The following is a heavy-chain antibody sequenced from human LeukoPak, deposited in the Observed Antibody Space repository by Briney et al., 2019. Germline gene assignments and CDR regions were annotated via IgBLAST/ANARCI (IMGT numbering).Heavy chain of an antibody. CDR2: INPNSGGT. CDR1: GYTFTGYY. J-gene: IGHJ6*03. Sequence: ASVKVSCKASGYTFTGYYMHWVRQAPGQGLEWMGWINPNSGGTNYAQKFQGRVTMTRDTSISTAYMELSRLRSDDTAVYYCARGLGNPGGRYYYYYYMDVWGKGTTATVSS. V-gene: IGHV1-2*02. CDR3: ARGLGNPGGRYYYYYYMDV. D-gene: IGHD4-23*01.